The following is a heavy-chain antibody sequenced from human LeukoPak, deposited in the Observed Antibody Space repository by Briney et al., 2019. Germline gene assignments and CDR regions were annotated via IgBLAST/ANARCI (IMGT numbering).Heavy chain of an antibody. D-gene: IGHD6-19*01. CDR3: AKLPRVAGVDY. Sequence: GGSLRLSCGVSGFTFSTYPMHWVRQAPGKGLEWVSAISGSGGSTYYADSVKGRFTISRDNSKNTLYLQMNSLRAEDTAVYYCAKLPRVAGVDYWGQGTLVTVSS. CDR1: GFTFSTYP. CDR2: ISGSGGST. V-gene: IGHV3-23*01. J-gene: IGHJ4*02.